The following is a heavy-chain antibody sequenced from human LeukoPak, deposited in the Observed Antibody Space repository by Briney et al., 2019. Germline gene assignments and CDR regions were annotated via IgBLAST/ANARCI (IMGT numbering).Heavy chain of an antibody. CDR2: IYHSGST. CDR1: GYSISSGYY. J-gene: IGHJ3*02. V-gene: IGHV4-38-2*01. D-gene: IGHD2-15*01. Sequence: SETLSLTCAVSGYSISSGYYWGWIRPPPGKGLEWIGSIYHSGSTYYNPSLKSRVNISLDTSKKQFYLKLSSVTAADTAVYYCARHFLHSVVVGDAFDIWGQGTMVTVSS. CDR3: ARHFLHSVVVGDAFDI.